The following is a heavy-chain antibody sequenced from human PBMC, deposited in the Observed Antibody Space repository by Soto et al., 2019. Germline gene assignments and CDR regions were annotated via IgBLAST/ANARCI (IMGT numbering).Heavy chain of an antibody. Sequence: GGSLRLSCAASGFTFSSYGMHWVRQAPGKGLEWVAVIWYDGSNKYYADSVKGRFTISRDNSKNTLYLQMKSLRAEDTAVYYCARKTRLAATGYYYYYMDVWGKGTTVTVSS. D-gene: IGHD2-15*01. J-gene: IGHJ6*03. CDR1: GFTFSSYG. CDR3: ARKTRLAATGYYYYYMDV. CDR2: IWYDGSNK. V-gene: IGHV3-33*01.